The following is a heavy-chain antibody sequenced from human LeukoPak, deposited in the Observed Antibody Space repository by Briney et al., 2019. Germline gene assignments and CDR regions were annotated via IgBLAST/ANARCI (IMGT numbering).Heavy chain of an antibody. Sequence: ASVKVSCKASGYIFTNYAMHWVRQAPGQGLEWMGWINPNSGGTNYAQKFQGRVTMTRDTSISTAYMELSRLRSDDTAVYYCARDGRQWRLKKHYFDYWGQGTLVTVPS. CDR3: ARDGRQWRLKKHYFDY. D-gene: IGHD6-19*01. V-gene: IGHV1-2*02. CDR2: INPNSGGT. CDR1: GYIFTNYA. J-gene: IGHJ4*02.